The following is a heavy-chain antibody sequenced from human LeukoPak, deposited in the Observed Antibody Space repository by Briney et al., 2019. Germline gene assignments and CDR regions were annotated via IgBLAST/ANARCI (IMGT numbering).Heavy chain of an antibody. CDR1: GFTFNSFG. V-gene: IGHV3-30*03. D-gene: IGHD3-22*01. Sequence: TGGSLRLSCAASGFTFNSFGMHWVRQAPGKGLEWVAVISYDGSNKYFADSVKGRFTISRDNSKNTLYLQMNSLRAEDTAVYYCARDKPPPYYYDSSGIFDYWGQGTLVTVSS. CDR3: ARDKPPPYYYDSSGIFDY. J-gene: IGHJ4*02. CDR2: ISYDGSNK.